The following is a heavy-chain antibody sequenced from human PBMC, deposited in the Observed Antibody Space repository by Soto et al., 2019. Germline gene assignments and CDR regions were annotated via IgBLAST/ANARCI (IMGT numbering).Heavy chain of an antibody. CDR1: GGSISSDGSY. J-gene: IGHJ5*01. Sequence: PSETLSLTCTVSGGSISSDGSYWSWIRQHPGKGLEWIGCLFYSGGTYYNPSLKSRVTISVDTSKNQFSLKLSSVTAADTAVYYWLRGLAAAGLFVFGSWGQRSLDTGSS. V-gene: IGHV4-31*03. CDR3: LRGLAAAGLFVFGS. D-gene: IGHD6-13*01. CDR2: LFYSGGT.